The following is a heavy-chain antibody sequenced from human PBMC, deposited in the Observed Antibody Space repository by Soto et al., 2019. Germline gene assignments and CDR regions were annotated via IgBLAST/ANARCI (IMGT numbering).Heavy chain of an antibody. CDR3: AEGGRQWLVTSYFNY. V-gene: IGHV3-30*03. CDR1: GFTFSDYA. CDR2: VSHDGRNT. D-gene: IGHD6-19*01. J-gene: IGHJ4*02. Sequence: VQLVESGGGVVQPGRSLRLSCAASGFTFSDYAMHWVRQAPGKGLEWVAVVSHDGRNTHYADSVKGRFTISRDSSKNTVSLEMAGLRAEDTAVYYCAEGGRQWLVTSYFNYWGQGALVTVSS.